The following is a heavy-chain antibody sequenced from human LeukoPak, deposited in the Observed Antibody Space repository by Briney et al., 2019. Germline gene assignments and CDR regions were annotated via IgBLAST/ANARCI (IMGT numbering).Heavy chain of an antibody. CDR1: GFTFSSYS. D-gene: IGHD3-22*01. J-gene: IGHJ4*02. CDR2: ISSSGSYI. V-gene: IGHV3-21*01. Sequence: PGGSLRLSCTASGFTFSSYSMNWVRQAPGKGLEWVSSISSSGSYIYYADSVKGRFTISRDNAKNSLYLQMNSLRAEDTAVYFCAKRGVVIRVILVGFHKEAYYFDSWGQGALVTVSS. CDR3: AKRGVVIRVILVGFHKEAYYFDS.